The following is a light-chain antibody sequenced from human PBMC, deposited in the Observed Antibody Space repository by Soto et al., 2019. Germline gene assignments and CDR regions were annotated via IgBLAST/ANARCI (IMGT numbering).Light chain of an antibody. V-gene: IGKV1-8*01. CDR2: AAS. CDR1: QGISSY. J-gene: IGKJ5*01. CDR3: QQYYSYPIT. Sequence: IPITQSPASLSAPPGDRVTIPCRASQGISSYLAWYQQKPGKAPKLLIYAASTLQSGVPSRFSGSGSGTDFTLTISCLQSEDFATYYCQQYYSYPITFGQGTRLEI.